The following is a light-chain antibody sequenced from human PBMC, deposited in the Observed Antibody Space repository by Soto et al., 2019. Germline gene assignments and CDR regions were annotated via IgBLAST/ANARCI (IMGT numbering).Light chain of an antibody. CDR2: DVS. Sequence: QSLLTQPASVSGSPGQSITISCTGTSSDVGGYNYVSWYQQHPGKAPKLMIYDVSKRPSGVSNRFSGSKSGNTASLTISGLQAEDEADYYCSSYTSSSHVVFGGGTKRTVL. CDR1: SSDVGGYNY. V-gene: IGLV2-14*01. CDR3: SSYTSSSHVV. J-gene: IGLJ2*01.